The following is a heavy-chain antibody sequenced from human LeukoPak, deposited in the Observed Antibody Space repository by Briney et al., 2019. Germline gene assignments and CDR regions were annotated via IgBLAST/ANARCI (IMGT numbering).Heavy chain of an antibody. CDR3: ARDPGSYRSDY. J-gene: IGHJ4*02. D-gene: IGHD3-16*02. V-gene: IGHV1-18*01. CDR1: GYTFTSYG. Sequence: GGSVKVSCKPSGYTFTSYGISGVRQAPGQGLGWMGWISTYKNNTNYAQKLQGRVTMTTDTSTSTAYMTLSSLPSADTAVYYCARDPGSYRSDYWGQGTLVTVSS. CDR2: ISTYKNNT.